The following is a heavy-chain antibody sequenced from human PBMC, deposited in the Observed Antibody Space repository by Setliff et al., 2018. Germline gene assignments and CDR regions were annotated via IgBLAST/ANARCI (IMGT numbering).Heavy chain of an antibody. J-gene: IGHJ6*03. Sequence: PGGSLRLSCAASGFTFRTFSMHWVRQAPGKGLEWVSSISPDSIYIYYADSVKGRLTISRDNAWDSLYLQMNSLGVEDTAVYYCARSGGIGNYNWDVWGKGTTVTVSS. CDR3: ARSGGIGNYNWDV. V-gene: IGHV3-21*01. CDR2: ISPDSIYI. D-gene: IGHD3-16*01. CDR1: GFTFRTFS.